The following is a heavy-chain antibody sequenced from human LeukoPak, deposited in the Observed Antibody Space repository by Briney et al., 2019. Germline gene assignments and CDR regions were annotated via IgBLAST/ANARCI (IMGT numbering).Heavy chain of an antibody. CDR2: FDPGDGET. CDR3: ATAPHPWYYRPFDY. CDR1: GYTLTELS. J-gene: IGHJ4*02. Sequence: ASVKVSCKVSGYTLTELSMHWVRQAPGKGLEWMGGFDPGDGETIYAQKFQGRVTMTEDTSTDTAYMELSSLRSEDTAVYYCATAPHPWYYRPFDYWGQGTLVTVSS. V-gene: IGHV1-24*01. D-gene: IGHD1-14*01.